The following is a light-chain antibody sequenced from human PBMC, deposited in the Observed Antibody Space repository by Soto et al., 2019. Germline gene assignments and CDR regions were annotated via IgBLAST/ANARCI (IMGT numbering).Light chain of an antibody. CDR1: QNIERW. V-gene: IGKV1-5*01. CDR3: QQFKSGTWT. J-gene: IGKJ1*01. Sequence: DIQMTQSPSTLSASVGDRVTITCRASQNIERWLAWYQQKPGKASKLLLYDVSSLESGVPSRFSGSGSATEFILTINGLQPDDFATYFGQQFKSGTWTFGQGTKVEVK. CDR2: DVS.